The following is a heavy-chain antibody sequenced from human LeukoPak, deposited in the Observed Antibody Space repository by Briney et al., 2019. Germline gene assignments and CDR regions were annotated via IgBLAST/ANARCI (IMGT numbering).Heavy chain of an antibody. CDR1: GGSISGYY. Sequence: SETLSLTCTVSGGSISGYYWSWIRQPPGKGLEWIGYIHYSGSTNYNASLKSRVTISVDTSKNQFSLKLSSVTAADTAIYYCARLSRYGSGNYYPDHWGQGTLVTVSS. J-gene: IGHJ4*02. CDR2: IHYSGST. D-gene: IGHD3-10*01. CDR3: ARLSRYGSGNYYPDH. V-gene: IGHV4-59*08.